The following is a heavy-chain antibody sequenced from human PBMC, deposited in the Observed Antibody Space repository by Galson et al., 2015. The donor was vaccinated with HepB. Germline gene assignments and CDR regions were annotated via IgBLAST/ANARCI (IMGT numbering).Heavy chain of an antibody. Sequence: SVKVSCKASGGTFSSYAISWVRQAPGQGLEWMGGIIPIFGTANYAQKFQGRVTITADESTSTAYMELSSLRSEDTAVYYCARGRGAARLYYYYGMDVWGQGTTVTVSS. CDR1: GGTFSSYA. CDR2: IIPIFGTA. V-gene: IGHV1-69*13. J-gene: IGHJ6*02. CDR3: ARGRGAARLYYYYGMDV. D-gene: IGHD6-6*01.